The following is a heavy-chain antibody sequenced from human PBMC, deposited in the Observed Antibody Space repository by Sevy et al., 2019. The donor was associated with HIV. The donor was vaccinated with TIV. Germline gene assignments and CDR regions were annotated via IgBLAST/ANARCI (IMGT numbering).Heavy chain of an antibody. J-gene: IGHJ4*02. CDR2: ISYDGSNK. D-gene: IGHD5-12*01. CDR3: ARVGTGGYDLGFDY. Sequence: GGSLRLSCAASGFTFSSYAMHWVRRAPGKGLEWVAVISYDGSNKYYADSVKGRFTISRDNSKNTLYLQMNSLRAEDTAVYYCARVGTGGYDLGFDYWGQGTLVTVSS. CDR1: GFTFSSYA. V-gene: IGHV3-30-3*01.